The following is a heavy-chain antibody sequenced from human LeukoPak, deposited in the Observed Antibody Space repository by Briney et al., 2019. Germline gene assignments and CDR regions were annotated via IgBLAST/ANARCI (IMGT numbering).Heavy chain of an antibody. J-gene: IGHJ4*03. CDR1: GFPVRSRY. V-gene: IGHV3-53*01. Sequence: GGSLRLSCAVPGFPVRSRYMTWVRQAPGKGLECVSVIYSGGTTYYIDSVKERFTISRDNSKSTMYLEMNNLRVEDTAVYYCASLEGGPTDGRWGQGTLVTVSS. CDR3: ASLEGGPTDGR. D-gene: IGHD1-26*01. CDR2: IYSGGTT.